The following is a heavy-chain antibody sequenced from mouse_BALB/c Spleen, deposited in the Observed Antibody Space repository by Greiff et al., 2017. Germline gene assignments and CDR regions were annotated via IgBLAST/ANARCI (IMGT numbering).Heavy chain of an antibody. D-gene: IGHD2-4*01. Sequence: EVQLVESGGGLVQPGGSRKLSCAASGFTFSSFGMHWVRQAPEKGLEWVAYISSGSSTIYYADTVKGRFTISRDNPKNTLFLQMTSLRSEDTAMYYCAGYDYDGGDYAMDYWGQGTSVTVSS. CDR2: ISSGSSTI. CDR3: AGYDYDGGDYAMDY. V-gene: IGHV5-17*02. J-gene: IGHJ4*01. CDR1: GFTFSSFG.